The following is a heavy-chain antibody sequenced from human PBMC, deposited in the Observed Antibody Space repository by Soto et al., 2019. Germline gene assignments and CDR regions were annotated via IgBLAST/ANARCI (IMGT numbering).Heavy chain of an antibody. D-gene: IGHD2-2*01. V-gene: IGHV1-18*01. CDR2: ISAYNGNT. CDR3: ARGGVVPAAVKAYYYYYMDV. Sequence: ASVKVSCKASGYTFTSYGISWVRQAPGQGLEWMGWISAYNGNTNYAQKLQGRVTMTTDTSTSTAYMDLRSLRSDDTAVYYCARGGVVPAAVKAYYYYYMDVWGKGTTVTVSS. J-gene: IGHJ6*03. CDR1: GYTFTSYG.